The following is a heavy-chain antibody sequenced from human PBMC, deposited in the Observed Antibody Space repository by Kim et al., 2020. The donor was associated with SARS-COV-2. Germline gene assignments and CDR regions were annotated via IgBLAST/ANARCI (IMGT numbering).Heavy chain of an antibody. CDR1: GFTFSDYY. V-gene: IGHV3-11*03. CDR2: ISSSRSYT. J-gene: IGHJ2*01. Sequence: GGSLRLSCAASGFTFSDYYMSWIRQAPGKGLEWVSYISSSRSYTTYADSVKGRFTISRDNAKNSLYLQMSSLRAEDTAVYYCASPTNYFASGSRLGYFELWGRGTLLTVSS. D-gene: IGHD3-10*01. CDR3: ASPTNYFASGSRLGYFEL.